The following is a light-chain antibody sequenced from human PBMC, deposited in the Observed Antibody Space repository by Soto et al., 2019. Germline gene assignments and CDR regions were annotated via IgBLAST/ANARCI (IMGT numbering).Light chain of an antibody. CDR3: QEYKNWPSIT. CDR1: QSVRSN. CDR2: GAS. Sequence: EIVMTQSPATLSVSPWERATLSCRASQSVRSNLAWYQQKPGQAPRLLIYGASTRATGIPARFSGSGSGTDFTLAISSLQSEDFAVYYCQEYKNWPSITFGQGTRLGIK. J-gene: IGKJ5*01. V-gene: IGKV3-15*01.